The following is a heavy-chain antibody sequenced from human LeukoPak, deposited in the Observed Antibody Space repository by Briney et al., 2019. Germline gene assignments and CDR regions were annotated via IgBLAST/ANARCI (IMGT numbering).Heavy chain of an antibody. CDR1: GFTFSSYA. D-gene: IGHD2-2*02. V-gene: IGHV3-64D*06. J-gene: IGHJ4*02. CDR3: VKDWGTTTSCYNCYFDF. CDR2: ISSNGGYS. Sequence: PGGSLRLSCSASGFTFSSYAMHWVRQAPGKGLEYLSSISSNGGYSYYADSVKDRFTISGDNSKNTLFLQMSSLRAEDTAVYYCVKDWGTTTSCYNCYFDFWGQGTLVTVSS.